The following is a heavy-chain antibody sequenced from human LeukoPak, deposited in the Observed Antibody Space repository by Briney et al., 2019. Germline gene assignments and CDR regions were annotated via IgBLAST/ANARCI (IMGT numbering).Heavy chain of an antibody. V-gene: IGHV3-23*01. J-gene: IGHJ4*02. D-gene: IGHD5-18*01. CDR1: GFTFSSYA. Sequence: GGSLRLSCAASGFTFSSYAMSSVRQAPGKELEWVSAIIGSGGSTYYADSVKVRFTISRDNSKNTMYLQMNSLRAADTAVYYCAKASTAMVHFDYWGQGTLVTVSS. CDR3: AKASTAMVHFDY. CDR2: IIGSGGST.